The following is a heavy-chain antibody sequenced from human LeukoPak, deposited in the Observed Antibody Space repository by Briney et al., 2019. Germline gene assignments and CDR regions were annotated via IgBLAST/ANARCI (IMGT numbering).Heavy chain of an antibody. J-gene: IGHJ4*02. CDR3: ARDRYSSSSVAPYYFDY. CDR1: GFTVSSNY. Sequence: PGGSLRLSCAASGFTVSSNYMSWVRQAPGKGLEWVSVIYSGGSTYYADSVKGRFTISRDNSKNTLYLQMNSLRAEDTAVYYCARDRYSSSSVAPYYFDYWGQGTLVTVSS. V-gene: IGHV3-66*01. D-gene: IGHD6-6*01. CDR2: IYSGGST.